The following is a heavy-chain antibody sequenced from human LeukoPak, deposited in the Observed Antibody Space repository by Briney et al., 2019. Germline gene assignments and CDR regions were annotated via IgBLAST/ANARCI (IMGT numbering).Heavy chain of an antibody. D-gene: IGHD5-12*01. Sequence: ASVTVSCKASGYTFTSYGISWVRQATGQGLEWMGWMNPNSGNTGYAQKFQGRVTMTRNTSISTAYMELSSLRSEDTGVYYCARGRRKYSGYDFGYWGQGTLVTVSS. J-gene: IGHJ4*02. CDR1: GYTFTSYG. V-gene: IGHV1-8*02. CDR3: ARGRRKYSGYDFGY. CDR2: MNPNSGNT.